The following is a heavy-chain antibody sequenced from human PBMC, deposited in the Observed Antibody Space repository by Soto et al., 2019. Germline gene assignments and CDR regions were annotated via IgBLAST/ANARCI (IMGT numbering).Heavy chain of an antibody. J-gene: IGHJ3*02. CDR3: AKDQQQLPRGGFDI. Sequence: PGGSLRLSCVASGFTFSTDSMNWVRQAPGKGLEWVSGISGSGGSTYYADSVKGRFTISRDNFKNTLYMQLNSLRAEDTALYFCAKDQQQLPRGGFDIWGQGTMVTVSS. V-gene: IGHV3-23*01. CDR2: ISGSGGST. D-gene: IGHD6-13*01. CDR1: GFTFSTDS.